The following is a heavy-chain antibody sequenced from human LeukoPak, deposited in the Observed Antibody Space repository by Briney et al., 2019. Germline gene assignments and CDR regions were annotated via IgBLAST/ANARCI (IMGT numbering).Heavy chain of an antibody. CDR3: ARGMYGSGWLYYFDY. CDR1: GSTFTDYY. D-gene: IGHD6-19*01. V-gene: IGHV1-8*03. J-gene: IGHJ4*02. CDR2: MNPNSGNT. Sequence: ASVKVSCKASGSTFTDYYMHWVRQAPGQGLEWMGWMNPNSGNTGYAQKFQGRVTITRNTSISTAYMELSSLRSEDTAVYYCARGMYGSGWLYYFDYWGQGTLVTVSS.